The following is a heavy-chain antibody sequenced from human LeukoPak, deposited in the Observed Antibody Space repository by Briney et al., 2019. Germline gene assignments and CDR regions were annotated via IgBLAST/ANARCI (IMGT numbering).Heavy chain of an antibody. CDR3: AKGASITIFGVVICCFGY. D-gene: IGHD3-3*01. V-gene: IGHV1-2*02. CDR1: GYTFTAYY. J-gene: IGHJ4*02. Sequence: ASVKVSSKASGYTFTAYYMHWVRQAPGQGREWMGWINPNSGGTNYAQKFQGRVTMTRDTSISTAYMELSRLRSDDTAVYYCAKGASITIFGVVICCFGYWGQGTLVTVSS. CDR2: INPNSGGT.